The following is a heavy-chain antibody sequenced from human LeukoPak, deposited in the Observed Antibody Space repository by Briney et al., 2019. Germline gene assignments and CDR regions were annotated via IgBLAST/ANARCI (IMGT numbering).Heavy chain of an antibody. D-gene: IGHD3-9*01. CDR2: INPSGGST. Sequence: ASVKVSCKASGYTFTSYYMHWVRQAPGQGLEWMGIINPSGGSTSYAQKFQGRVTMTRDMSTSTVYMELSSLRSEDTAVYYCAKDGRDILTGYYIGWFDPWGQGTLVTVSS. CDR3: AKDGRDILTGYYIGWFDP. V-gene: IGHV1-46*01. CDR1: GYTFTSYY. J-gene: IGHJ5*02.